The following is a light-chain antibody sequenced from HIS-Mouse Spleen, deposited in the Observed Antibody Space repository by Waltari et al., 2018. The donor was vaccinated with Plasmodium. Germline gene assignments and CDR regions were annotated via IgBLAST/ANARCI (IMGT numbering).Light chain of an antibody. CDR3: QSYDSSLSVVV. J-gene: IGLJ2*01. Sequence: SVLTQPPSVSGAPGQSVTISCTGTSSTSGAGYYVHWYQQLPGTAPKLLTYGNSNRPSGVPDRFSGSKSGTSASLAITGLQAEDEADYYCQSYDSSLSVVVFGGGTKLTVL. CDR1: SSTSGAGYY. V-gene: IGLV1-40*01. CDR2: GNS.